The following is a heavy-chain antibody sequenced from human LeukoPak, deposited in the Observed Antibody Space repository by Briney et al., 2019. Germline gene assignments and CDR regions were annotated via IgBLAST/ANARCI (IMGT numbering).Heavy chain of an antibody. CDR1: GFTFRNYV. D-gene: IGHD3-22*01. J-gene: IGHJ4*02. CDR2: ISSSSSYI. V-gene: IGHV3-21*01. CDR3: ARGGSSGYYDY. Sequence: GGSLRLSCAASGFTFRNYVMNWVRQAPGKGLEWVSSISSSSSYIYYADSVKGRFTISRDNAKNSLYLQMNSLRAEDTAVYYCARGGSSGYYDYWGQGTLVTVSS.